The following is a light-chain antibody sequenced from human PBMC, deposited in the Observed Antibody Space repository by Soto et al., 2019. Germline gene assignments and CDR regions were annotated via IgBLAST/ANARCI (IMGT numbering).Light chain of an antibody. CDR2: GAS. CDR1: QSVSSN. CDR3: KQKNNWPPWT. J-gene: IGKJ1*01. Sequence: EIVMTQSPATLSVSPGERATLSCRASQSVSSNLAWYQQKPGQAPRLLIYGASTRATGIPARFSGSGSGTDLPPTTRSLQSEDLAVYYCKQKNNWPPWTFAQGTKVEIK. V-gene: IGKV3-15*01.